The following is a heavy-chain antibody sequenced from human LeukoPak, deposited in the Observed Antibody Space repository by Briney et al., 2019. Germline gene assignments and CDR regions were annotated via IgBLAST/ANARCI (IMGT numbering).Heavy chain of an antibody. CDR1: GGSISSYY. CDR2: IYYSGST. V-gene: IGHV4-59*08. D-gene: IGHD5-12*01. CDR3: ARIRGYSGYELDY. J-gene: IGHJ4*02. Sequence: SETLSLTCTVSGGSISSYYWSRIRQPPGKGLEWIGYIYYSGSTNYNPSLKSRVTISVDTSKNQFSLKLSSVTAADTAVYYCARIRGYSGYELDYWGQGTLVTVSS.